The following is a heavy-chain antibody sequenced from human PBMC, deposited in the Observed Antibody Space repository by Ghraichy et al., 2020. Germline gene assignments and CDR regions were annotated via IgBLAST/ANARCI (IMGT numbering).Heavy chain of an antibody. CDR2: IDWDDDK. CDR3: ARIPFMTTVTTPGAFDI. Sequence: SGPTLVKPTQTLTLTCTFSGFSLSPSGMCGSWIRQPPGKALEWLALIDWDDDKYYSTSLKTRLTIPKDTSKNQVVLTMTNMDPVDTATYYCARIPFMTTVTTPGAFDIWGQGTMVTVSS. J-gene: IGHJ3*02. CDR1: GFSLSPSGMC. V-gene: IGHV2-70*01. D-gene: IGHD4-17*01.